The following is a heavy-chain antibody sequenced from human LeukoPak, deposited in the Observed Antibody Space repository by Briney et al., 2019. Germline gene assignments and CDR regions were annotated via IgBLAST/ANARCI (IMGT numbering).Heavy chain of an antibody. Sequence: PGGSLRLSCAASGSTFSSYAMHWVRQAPGKGLEYVSAISSNGGSTYYANSVRGRFTISRDNSKNTLYLQMGSLRAEDMAVYYCARDFYYDSSGYYDYWGQGTLVTVSS. D-gene: IGHD3-22*01. CDR1: GSTFSSYA. CDR2: ISSNGGST. V-gene: IGHV3-64*01. J-gene: IGHJ4*02. CDR3: ARDFYYDSSGYYDY.